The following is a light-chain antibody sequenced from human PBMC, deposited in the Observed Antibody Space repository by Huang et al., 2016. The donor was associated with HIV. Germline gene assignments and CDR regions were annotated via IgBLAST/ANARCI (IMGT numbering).Light chain of an antibody. Sequence: QLTQSPSSLSMSVGDRVIITCQASQDIANSLAWYQHKPGRAPKLLSSAASTLQSGVPSRFSGGSAGTYFTLIITSLQPDDFASYYCQQLHSYPITFGQGTRLDI. CDR1: QDIANS. CDR3: QQLHSYPIT. V-gene: IGKV1-9*01. CDR2: AAS. J-gene: IGKJ5*01.